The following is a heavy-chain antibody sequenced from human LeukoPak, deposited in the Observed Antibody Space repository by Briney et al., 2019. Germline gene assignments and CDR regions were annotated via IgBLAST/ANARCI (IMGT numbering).Heavy chain of an antibody. CDR3: AREREIVQLERAHDY. V-gene: IGHV4-39*02. J-gene: IGHJ4*02. CDR1: GGSISSSSYY. CDR2: IYYSGST. Sequence: SETLSLTCTVSGGSISSSSYYWGWIRQPPGKGLEWIGSIYYSGSTYYNPSLKSRVTISVDTSKNQFSLKLSSVTAADTAVYYCAREREIVQLERAHDYWGQGTLVTVSS. D-gene: IGHD1-1*01.